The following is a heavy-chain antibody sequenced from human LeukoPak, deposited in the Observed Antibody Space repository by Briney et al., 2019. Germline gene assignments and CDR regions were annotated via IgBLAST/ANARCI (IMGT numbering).Heavy chain of an antibody. CDR2: IKQDGSDK. Sequence: GGSLRLSCAASGFTFKNYGMHWVRQAPGKGLEWVANIKQDGSDKYYVDSVKGRFTISRDNTKNSLYLQMSSLRAEDTAVYYCGRSQWLPYDAIDIWGQGTMVTVSS. CDR1: GFTFKNYG. D-gene: IGHD3-22*01. V-gene: IGHV3-7*02. CDR3: GRSQWLPYDAIDI. J-gene: IGHJ3*02.